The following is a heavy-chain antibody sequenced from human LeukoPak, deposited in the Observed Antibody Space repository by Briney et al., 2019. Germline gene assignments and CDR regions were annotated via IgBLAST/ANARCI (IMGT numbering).Heavy chain of an antibody. Sequence: SVKVSCKASGYTFTGYYMHWVRQAPGQGLEWMGINNPSGGSTSYTQKFQGRVTMTRDMSTSTVYMELSSLRSEDTAVYYCARAVVTSPRSAFDIWGQGTMVTVSS. CDR1: GYTFTGYY. CDR2: NNPSGGST. V-gene: IGHV1-46*01. CDR3: ARAVVTSPRSAFDI. J-gene: IGHJ3*02. D-gene: IGHD4-23*01.